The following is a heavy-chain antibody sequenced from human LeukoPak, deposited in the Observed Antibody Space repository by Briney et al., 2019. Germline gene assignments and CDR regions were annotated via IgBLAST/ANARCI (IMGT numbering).Heavy chain of an antibody. J-gene: IGHJ4*02. CDR2: ISYDGSNK. V-gene: IGHV3-30*18. CDR3: AKDHSSGWHYFDY. CDR1: GFTFSSYG. D-gene: IGHD6-19*01. Sequence: GGSLRLSCAASGFTFSSYGMHWVRQAPGKGLEWVAVISYDGSNKYYADSVKGRFTISRDNSKNTLYLQMNSLRAEDTAVYYCAKDHSSGWHYFDYWGQGTLVTVSS.